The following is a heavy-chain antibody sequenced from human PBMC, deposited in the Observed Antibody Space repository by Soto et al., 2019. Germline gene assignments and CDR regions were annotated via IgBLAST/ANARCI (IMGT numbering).Heavy chain of an antibody. Sequence: SGPTLVNPTQTLTLTCTFSGFSLSTSGVGVGWIRQPPGKALEWLALIYWNDDKRYSPSLKSRLTITKDTSKNQVVLTMTNMDPVDTATYYCAQRRYYYDSSGYYFPNYGMDVWGQGTTVTVSS. D-gene: IGHD3-22*01. J-gene: IGHJ6*02. V-gene: IGHV2-5*01. CDR1: GFSLSTSGVG. CDR2: IYWNDDK. CDR3: AQRRYYYDSSGYYFPNYGMDV.